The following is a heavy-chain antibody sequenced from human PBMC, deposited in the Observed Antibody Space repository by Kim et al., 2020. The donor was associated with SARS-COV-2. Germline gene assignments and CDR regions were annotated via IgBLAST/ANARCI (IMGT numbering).Heavy chain of an antibody. J-gene: IGHJ4*02. V-gene: IGHV3-15*01. CDR3: VVDKYLWDDSQFND. CDR2: IRCNISCRTH. D-gene: IGHD3-22*01. CDR1: GITFDNFV. Sequence: GGSLRLSCVASGITFDNFVIFWVLQGPANAMEWVFCIRCNISCRTHEYAAPGKGRFIVSRDDSKDILYLQMSNLKTEDTAVYYCVVDKYLWDDSQFNDWGQGALVTVSS.